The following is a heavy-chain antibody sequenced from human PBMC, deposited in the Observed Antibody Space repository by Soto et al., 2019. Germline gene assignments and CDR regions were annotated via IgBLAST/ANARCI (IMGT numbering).Heavy chain of an antibody. CDR3: TREQGGDIDY. CDR2: ISYDGSNK. J-gene: IGHJ4*01. CDR1: GFTFSSYA. D-gene: IGHD3-16*01. V-gene: IGHV3-30-3*01. Sequence: PGGSLRLSCAASGFTFSSYAMHWVRQAPGKGLEWVAVISYDGSNKYYADSVKGRFTISRDNSKNTLYLQMNSLRAEETAVYYCTREQGGDIDYWGHATLVTV.